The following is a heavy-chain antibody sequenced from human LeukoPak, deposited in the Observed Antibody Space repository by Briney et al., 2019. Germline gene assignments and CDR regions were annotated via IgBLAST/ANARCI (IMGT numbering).Heavy chain of an antibody. V-gene: IGHV4-59*01. CDR3: ARDVRFYYYGMDV. Sequence: SETLSLTCTVSGVSISSYYWSWLRQPPGKGLEWIGYIYYSGSTNYNPSLKSRVTISVDTSKNQFSLKLSSVTAADTAVYYCARDVRFYYYGMDVWGQGTTVTVSS. J-gene: IGHJ6*02. D-gene: IGHD3-3*01. CDR1: GVSISSYY. CDR2: IYYSGST.